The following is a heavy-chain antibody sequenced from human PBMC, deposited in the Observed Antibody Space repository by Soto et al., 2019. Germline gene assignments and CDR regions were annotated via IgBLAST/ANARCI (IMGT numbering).Heavy chain of an antibody. CDR2: SSNRDRST. D-gene: IGHD3-3*01. Sequence: QVQLVESGGGLVKPGGSLRLSCAASGFIFSDYYMTWIGQAPGKGLEWLSCSSNRDRSTYYADSVKDRFVVSKDNAKNLVYLQMNSLRAEDTAVYFCARAWKIEKFGVISMSKGLDVWGQGTTVTVSS. V-gene: IGHV3-11*01. J-gene: IGHJ6*02. CDR3: ARAWKIEKFGVISMSKGLDV. CDR1: GFIFSDYY.